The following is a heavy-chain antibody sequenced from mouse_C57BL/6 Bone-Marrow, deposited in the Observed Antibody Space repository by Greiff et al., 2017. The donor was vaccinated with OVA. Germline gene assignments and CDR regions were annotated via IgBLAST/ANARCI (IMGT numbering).Heavy chain of an antibody. D-gene: IGHD1-1*01. V-gene: IGHV1-69*01. CDR2: IDPSDSYT. CDR1: GYTFTSYW. CDR3: AREDYGSSYWYFDV. J-gene: IGHJ1*03. Sequence: VQLQQPGAELVMPGASVKLSCKASGYTFTSYWMHWVKQRPGQGLEWIGEIDPSDSYTNYNQKFKGKSTLTVDKSSSTAYMQLSSLTSEDSAVYYCAREDYGSSYWYFDVWGTGTTVTVSS.